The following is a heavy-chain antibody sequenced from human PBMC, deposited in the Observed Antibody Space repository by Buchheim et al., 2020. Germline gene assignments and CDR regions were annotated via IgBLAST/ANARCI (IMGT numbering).Heavy chain of an antibody. CDR3: ARDDDTNSRYSRLLF. V-gene: IGHV3-33*01. Sequence: QVQLVESGGGVVQPGRSLRLSCAASGFTFSSFDMHWVRQAPGKGLEWVAVLWSDGTKKYYADSVKGRFTISRDTSKNTLYLQMNSLRAEDTAVYYCARDDDTNSRYSRLLFRGQGTL. D-gene: IGHD2-15*01. CDR1: GFTFSSFD. J-gene: IGHJ4*02. CDR2: LWSDGTKK.